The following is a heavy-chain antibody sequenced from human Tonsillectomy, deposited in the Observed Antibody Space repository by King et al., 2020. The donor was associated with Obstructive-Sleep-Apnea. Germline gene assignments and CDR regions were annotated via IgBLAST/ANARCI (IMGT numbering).Heavy chain of an antibody. CDR3: ARSSLGAIDI. CDR1: GFTFSNYW. J-gene: IGHJ3*02. D-gene: IGHD3-3*02. V-gene: IGHV3-74*01. Sequence: VQLVESGGGLVQPGGSLRLSCAASGFTFSNYWMHWVRQAPGKGLVWVSLIYSDGSRTTYADSVKGRFTISRDNAKNTLYLQMNSLRVEDTAVYYCARSSLGAIDIWGQGTMVTVSS. CDR2: IYSDGSRT.